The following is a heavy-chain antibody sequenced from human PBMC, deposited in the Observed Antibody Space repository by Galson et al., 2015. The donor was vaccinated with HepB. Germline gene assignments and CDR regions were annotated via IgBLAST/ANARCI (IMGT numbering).Heavy chain of an antibody. Sequence: SLRLSCAASGFTFSSYAMTWVRQPPGKGLEWVSAISGSDASTYYADSVRGRFTISRDNSKNTLYLQMNSLRAEDTAVYYCAKDGYNGWYRFDYWGQGTLVTVSS. CDR3: AKDGYNGWYRFDY. CDR1: GFTFSSYA. J-gene: IGHJ4*02. V-gene: IGHV3-23*01. CDR2: ISGSDAST. D-gene: IGHD6-19*01.